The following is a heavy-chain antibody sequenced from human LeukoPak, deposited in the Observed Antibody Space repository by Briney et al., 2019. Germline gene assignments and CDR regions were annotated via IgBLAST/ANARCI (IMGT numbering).Heavy chain of an antibody. CDR1: GFTFSSYS. J-gene: IGHJ4*02. CDR2: ISYDGSNK. CDR3: AIIPDHYYDSSGYLDY. V-gene: IGHV3-30*03. D-gene: IGHD3-22*01. Sequence: GGSLRLSCAASGFTFSSYSMNWVRQAPGKGLEWVAVISYDGSNKYYADSVKGRFTISRDNSKNTLYLQMNSLRAEDTAVYYCAIIPDHYYDSSGYLDYWGQGTLVTVSS.